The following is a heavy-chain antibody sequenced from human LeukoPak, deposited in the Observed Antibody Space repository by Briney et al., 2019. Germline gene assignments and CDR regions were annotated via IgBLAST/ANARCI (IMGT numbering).Heavy chain of an antibody. CDR3: ARDSNLGYCSGGSCYSGWFDP. D-gene: IGHD2-15*01. V-gene: IGHV1-2*02. CDR1: GYTFTGYY. J-gene: IGHJ5*02. CDR2: INPNSGGT. Sequence: ASVTVSCKASGYTFTGYYMHWVRQAPGQGLEWMGWINPNSGGTNYAQKFQGRVTMTRDTSISTAYMELSRLRSDDTAVYYCARDSNLGYCSGGSCYSGWFDPWGQGTLVTVSS.